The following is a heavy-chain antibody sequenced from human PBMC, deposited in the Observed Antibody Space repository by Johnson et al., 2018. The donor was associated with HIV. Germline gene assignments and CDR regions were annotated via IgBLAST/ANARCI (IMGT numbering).Heavy chain of an antibody. CDR2: IRYDGSNK. J-gene: IGHJ3*02. D-gene: IGHD5-18*01. CDR3: AKDSDTAMGVVKVRGAFDI. Sequence: QEQLVESGGGVVQPGGSLRLSCAASGFTLSSYAMHWVRQAPGKGLEWVAFIRYDGSNKYYADSVKGRFTISRDNSKNTLYLQMNSLRAEDTAVYYCAKDSDTAMGVVKVRGAFDIWGQGTMVTVSS. V-gene: IGHV3-30*02. CDR1: GFTLSSYA.